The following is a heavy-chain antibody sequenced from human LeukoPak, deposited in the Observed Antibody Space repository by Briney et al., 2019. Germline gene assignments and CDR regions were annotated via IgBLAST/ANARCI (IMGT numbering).Heavy chain of an antibody. V-gene: IGHV1-2*02. CDR1: GYTFTGYY. CDR3: AVLVVAATDYFDY. J-gene: IGHJ4*02. Sequence: ASVKVSCKASGYTFTGYYMHWVRQAPGQGLEWMGWINPNSGGTNYAQKFQGRVTMTRDTSISTAYMELSRLRSDDTAVYYCAVLVVAATDYFDYWGQGTLVTVSS. CDR2: INPNSGGT. D-gene: IGHD2-15*01.